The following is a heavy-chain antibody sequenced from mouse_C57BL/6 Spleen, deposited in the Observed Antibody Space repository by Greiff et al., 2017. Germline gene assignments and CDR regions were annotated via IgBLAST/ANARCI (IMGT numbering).Heavy chain of an antibody. D-gene: IGHD1-1*02. CDR1: GFTFSDYG. CDR3: ARDMVGDYFDY. V-gene: IGHV5-17*01. J-gene: IGHJ2*01. Sequence: EVKLVESGGGLVKPGGSLKLSCAASGFTFSDYGMHWVRQAPEKGLEWVAYISSGSSTIYYADTVKGRFTISRDNAKNTLFLQMTSLRSEDTAMYYCARDMVGDYFDYWGQGTTLTVSS. CDR2: ISSGSSTI.